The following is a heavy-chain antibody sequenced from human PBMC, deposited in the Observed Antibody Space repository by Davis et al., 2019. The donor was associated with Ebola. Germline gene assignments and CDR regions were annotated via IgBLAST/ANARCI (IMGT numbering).Heavy chain of an antibody. V-gene: IGHV3-23*01. D-gene: IGHD6-13*01. CDR2: LGTSADT. Sequence: GESLKISCAASGFIFSSYVMSWVRQAPGKGLEWVSTLGTSADTYYAESVKGRFTISRDNAKNSLYLQMNSLRDEDTAVYYCARAVAAAGTLFRYYFDFWGQGTLVTVSS. CDR1: GFIFSSYV. J-gene: IGHJ4*02. CDR3: ARAVAAAGTLFRYYFDF.